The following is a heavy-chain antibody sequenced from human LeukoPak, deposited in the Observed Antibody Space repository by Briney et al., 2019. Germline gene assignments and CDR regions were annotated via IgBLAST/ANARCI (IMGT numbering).Heavy chain of an antibody. CDR3: ARVGDSSGYSVFDS. CDR1: GGSISGYY. CDR2: IYYSGSA. V-gene: IGHV4-59*01. Sequence: SETLSLTCTVSGGSISGYYWSRIRQPPGEGLEWIGYIYYSGSANYNPSLKSRVTISVDTSKNQFSLRLSSVTAADTAVYYCARVGDSSGYSVFDSWGQGTLVTVSS. J-gene: IGHJ4*02. D-gene: IGHD3-22*01.